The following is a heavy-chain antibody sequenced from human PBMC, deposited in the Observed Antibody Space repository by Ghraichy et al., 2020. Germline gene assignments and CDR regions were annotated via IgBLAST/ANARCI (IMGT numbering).Heavy chain of an antibody. J-gene: IGHJ4*02. CDR3: ARAFPPLRGTILDT. V-gene: IGHV7-4-1*02. CDR2: INTNTANP. D-gene: IGHD1/OR15-1a*01. Sequence: ASVKVSRTASGYAFGNFSMNWVRQVPGQGLEWMGWINTNTANPTYAQDFTGRFVFSLDHSVNTAYLHINSLKPEDTAVYFCARAFPPLRGTILDTWGQGTLVTVSS. CDR1: GYAFGNFS.